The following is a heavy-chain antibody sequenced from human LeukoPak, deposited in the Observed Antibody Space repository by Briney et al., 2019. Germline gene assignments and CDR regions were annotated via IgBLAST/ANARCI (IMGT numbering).Heavy chain of an antibody. CDR1: GYTFTGYY. D-gene: IGHD6-13*01. V-gene: IGHV1-2*02. J-gene: IGHJ5*02. CDR3: ARTREYSSSWYFPPFDP. CDR2: INPNSGRT. Sequence: ASVKVSCKASGYTFTGYYTNWVRQAPGQGLEGMGWINPNSGRTNYAQNFQGRVTMTRDPAIRTAYMELSGLTSNDTAVYYCARTREYSSSWYFPPFDPWGQGTLVTGSS.